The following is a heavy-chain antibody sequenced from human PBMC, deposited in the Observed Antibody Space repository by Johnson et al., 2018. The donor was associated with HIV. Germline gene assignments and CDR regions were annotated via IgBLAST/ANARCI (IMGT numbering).Heavy chain of an antibody. J-gene: IGHJ3*02. V-gene: IGHV3-30-3*01. CDR2: ISYDGSNK. D-gene: IGHD1-1*01. CDR3: ARFPPGERDDAFDI. CDR1: GFTFSSYA. Sequence: QVQLVESGGGVVQTGRSLRLSCAASGFTFSSYAMHWVRQAPGKGLEWVAVISYDGSNKYYADSVKGRFTISRDNSKNTLYLQMNSLRAEDTAVYYCARFPPGERDDAFDIWGQGTMVTVSS.